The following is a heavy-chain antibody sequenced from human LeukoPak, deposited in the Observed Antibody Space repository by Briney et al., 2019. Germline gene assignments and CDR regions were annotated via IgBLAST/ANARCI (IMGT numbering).Heavy chain of an antibody. J-gene: IGHJ5*02. CDR2: IYYSGST. D-gene: IGHD1-14*01. CDR3: ARAALPGITGWFAP. V-gene: IGHV4-59*01. Sequence: SETLSLTCTVSGGSISGYYWTWIRLPPGRELEWIGYIYYSGSTTYNPSLKSRVTISVDTSNNQFSLKLRSVTAADTAVYYCARAALPGITGWFAPWGQGTLVTVSP. CDR1: GGSISGYY.